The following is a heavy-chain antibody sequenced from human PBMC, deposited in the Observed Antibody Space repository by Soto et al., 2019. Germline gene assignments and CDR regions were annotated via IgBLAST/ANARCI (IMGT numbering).Heavy chain of an antibody. CDR3: AADIDDYDDFNH. D-gene: IGHD4-17*01. V-gene: IGHV1-58*01. Sequence: ASVKVSCKTSGFTFSKSSVQWMRQARGQRLEWIGWVVVGSDNTRYAQNFQDRVTITRDMSTSTSYMELSSLTSEDTAVYFCAADIDDYDDFNHWGQGTPDTVSS. J-gene: IGHJ5*02. CDR1: GFTFSKSS. CDR2: VVVGSDNT.